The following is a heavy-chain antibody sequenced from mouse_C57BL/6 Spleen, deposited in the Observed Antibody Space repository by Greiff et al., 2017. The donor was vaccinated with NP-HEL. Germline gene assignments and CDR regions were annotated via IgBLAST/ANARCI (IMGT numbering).Heavy chain of an antibody. CDR2: IDPSDSYT. CDR3: ARRIRPWYFDV. Sequence: QVQLQQSGAELVKPGASVKLSCKASGYTFTSYWMQWVKQRPGQGLEWIGEIDPSDSYTNYNQKFKGKATLTVDTSSSTAYMQLSSLTSEDSAVYYCARRIRPWYFDVWGTGTTVTVSS. J-gene: IGHJ1*03. CDR1: GYTFTSYW. V-gene: IGHV1-50*01.